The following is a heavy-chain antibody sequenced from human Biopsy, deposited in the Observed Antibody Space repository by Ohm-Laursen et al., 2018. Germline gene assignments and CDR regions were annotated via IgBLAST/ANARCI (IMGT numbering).Heavy chain of an antibody. V-gene: IGHV4-39*01. CDR1: GGSISSSTTYY. CDR3: ARHPTGFWFDP. Sequence: TLSLTCTVSGGSISSSTTYYWAWLRRPPGKGLEWIGSIYNTETTFYNPSLKSRVTISVDTSTNQFSLKVSSVTAADTALYFCARHPTGFWFDPWGHGTLVTVSS. CDR2: IYNTETT. J-gene: IGHJ5*02.